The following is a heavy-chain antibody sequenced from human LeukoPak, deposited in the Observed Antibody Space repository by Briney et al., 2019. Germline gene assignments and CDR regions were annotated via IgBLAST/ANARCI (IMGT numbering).Heavy chain of an antibody. CDR2: IYYSGST. D-gene: IGHD6-13*01. J-gene: IGHJ4*02. V-gene: IGHV4-59*01. CDR3: ARGIAAAGYSPDYFDY. CDR1: GGSFSSSY. Sequence: SETLSLTCTVSGGSFSSSYWSWLRQPSGKGLEWIGYIYYSGSTNYSPSLRSRVTISVDTSKNQFSLKLSSVTAADTAVYYCARGIAAAGYSPDYFDYWGQGTLVTVSS.